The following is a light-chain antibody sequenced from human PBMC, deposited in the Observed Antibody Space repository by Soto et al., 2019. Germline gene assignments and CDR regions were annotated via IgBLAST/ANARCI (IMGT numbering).Light chain of an antibody. Sequence: IVLTQSPDTLSLSPGERATLSCRASESVSSGLLAWYQQKPGQAPRLLIYGTSHRASGIPDRFSGSGSGTDFTLTISRLEPEDFAVYYCQRYGTSRGSFGQGTKLEIK. CDR1: ESVSSGL. V-gene: IGKV3-20*01. J-gene: IGKJ2*03. CDR2: GTS. CDR3: QRYGTSRGS.